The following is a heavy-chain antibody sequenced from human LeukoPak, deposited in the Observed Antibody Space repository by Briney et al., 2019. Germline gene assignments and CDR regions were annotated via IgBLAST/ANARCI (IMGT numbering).Heavy chain of an antibody. J-gene: IGHJ5*02. D-gene: IGHD3-10*01. CDR2: IIPIFGTA. Sequence: SVKVSCKASGGTFSSYAISWVRQAPGQGLEWMGGIIPIFGTANYAQKFQGRVTITADASTSTAYMELSSLRSEDTAVYYCARDDSHYYYGSGSSREFDPWGQRNLVTVSS. V-gene: IGHV1-69*13. CDR3: ARDDSHYYYGSGSSREFDP. CDR1: GGTFSSYA.